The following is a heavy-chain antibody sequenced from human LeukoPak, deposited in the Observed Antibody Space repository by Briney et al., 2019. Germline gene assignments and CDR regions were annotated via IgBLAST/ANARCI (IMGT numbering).Heavy chain of an antibody. CDR2: INPSGGST. CDR3: VREVGYGDYVSTNNWFDP. J-gene: IGHJ5*02. Sequence: GASVKVSCRASGYTFTSYYMHWVRQAPGQGLEWMGIINPSGGSTSYAQKFQGRVTMTRDTSTSTVYMELSSLRSEDTAVYYCVREVGYGDYVSTNNWFDPWGQGTLVIVSS. D-gene: IGHD4-17*01. V-gene: IGHV1-46*01. CDR1: GYTFTSYY.